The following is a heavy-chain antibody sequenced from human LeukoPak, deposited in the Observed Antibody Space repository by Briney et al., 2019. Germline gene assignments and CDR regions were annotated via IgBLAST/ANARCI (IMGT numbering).Heavy chain of an antibody. V-gene: IGHV1-18*04. J-gene: IGHJ4*02. D-gene: IGHD5/OR15-5a*01. CDR3: RVSVYDSLLNY. CDR2: ISGYNGDT. Sequence: VTVSCKASGYTFTSYGISWVRQAPGQGLEWMGWISGYNGDTKYAHNFQGRVTMTIDTSTSTAYMELRSLRSDDTAVYYCRVSVYDSLLNYWGQGTLVTVSS. CDR1: GYTFTSYG.